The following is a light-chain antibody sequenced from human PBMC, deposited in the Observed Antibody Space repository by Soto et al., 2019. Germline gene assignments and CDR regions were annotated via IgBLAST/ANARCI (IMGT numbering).Light chain of an antibody. V-gene: IGKV2-28*01. J-gene: IGKJ1*01. CDR2: LGS. Sequence: DIVMTQYPLSLPVTPGEPASISCRSSQSLLHSDGYIYLDWYLQRPGQSPQLLICLGSNRAAGVPDRFSGRGSGTHFTLTISRVEAEDFGVYYCMQALQTPWTFGQGT. CDR3: MQALQTPWT. CDR1: QSLLHSDGYIY.